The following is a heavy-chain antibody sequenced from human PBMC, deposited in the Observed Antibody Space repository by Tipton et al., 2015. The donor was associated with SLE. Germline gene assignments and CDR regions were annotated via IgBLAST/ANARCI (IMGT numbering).Heavy chain of an antibody. D-gene: IGHD2-21*01. CDR3: ARLGYCGGDCYIGGAFDI. V-gene: IGHV4-39*01. CDR1: GDSISSTNYY. CDR2: MSSSGST. J-gene: IGHJ3*02. Sequence: LRLSCSVSGDSISSTNYYWGWIRQPPGKGLEWIGSMSSSGSTYYSPSLESRVTTKMDTSKNQFSLRLNSVTAADTAVYYCARLGYCGGDCYIGGAFDIWGQGTKVTVSS.